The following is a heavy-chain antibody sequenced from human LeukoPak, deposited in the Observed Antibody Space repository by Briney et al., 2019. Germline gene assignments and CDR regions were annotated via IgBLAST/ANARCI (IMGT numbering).Heavy chain of an antibody. Sequence: GGSLRLSCAASGFTFSSYEMNWVRQAPGKGLEWVSYISSSGSTKYYADSVKGRFTISRDNAKNSLYLQMNSLRAEDTAVYYCARVLVRGAVDYWGQGTLVTVSS. CDR2: ISSSGSTK. V-gene: IGHV3-48*03. CDR1: GFTFSSYE. J-gene: IGHJ4*02. CDR3: ARVLVRGAVDY. D-gene: IGHD3-10*01.